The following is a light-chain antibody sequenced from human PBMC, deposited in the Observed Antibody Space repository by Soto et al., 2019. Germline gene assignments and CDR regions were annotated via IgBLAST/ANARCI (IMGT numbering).Light chain of an antibody. V-gene: IGKV1-5*03. CDR3: QQYNSYSLTWT. J-gene: IGKJ1*01. CDR1: QRISTW. CDR2: QAS. Sequence: DIQMTQSPSTLSSSVGDRVTITCRASQRISTWLAWYQQKTGKAPKVLIDQASTIESGVPSRFSGSGSGTESTLTISSLQPDDFATYYCQQYNSYSLTWTCVQETKVDIK.